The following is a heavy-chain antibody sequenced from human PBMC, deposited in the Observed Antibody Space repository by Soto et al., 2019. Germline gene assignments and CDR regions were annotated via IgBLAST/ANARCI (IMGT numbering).Heavy chain of an antibody. V-gene: IGHV3-23*01. J-gene: IGHJ4*02. Sequence: EVQLLESGGGLVQPGGSLRLSCAASGFTFSSYAMSWVRQAPGKGLEWVSAISGSGGSTYYADSVKGRFTISRDTSKNTLYLQMNSLRAEDTAVYYCATSTWELLLALWYWGQGTLVTVSS. D-gene: IGHD1-26*01. CDR1: GFTFSSYA. CDR3: ATSTWELLLALWY. CDR2: ISGSGGST.